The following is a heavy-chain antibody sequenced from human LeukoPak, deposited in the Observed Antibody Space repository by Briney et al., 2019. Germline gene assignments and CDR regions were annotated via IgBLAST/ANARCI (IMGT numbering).Heavy chain of an antibody. D-gene: IGHD6-13*01. J-gene: IGHJ4*02. CDR1: GGSISSSSYY. CDR2: LYYSGST. CDR3: ARVGRRSSTWPN. V-gene: IGHV4-39*07. Sequence: PSETLSLTCTVSGGSISSSSYYWGWIRQPPGKGLEWIGYLYYSGSTYYNPSLESRVLISVDTSKNQFSLKLSSVTAADTAVYYCARVGRRSSTWPNWGQGTLVTVSS.